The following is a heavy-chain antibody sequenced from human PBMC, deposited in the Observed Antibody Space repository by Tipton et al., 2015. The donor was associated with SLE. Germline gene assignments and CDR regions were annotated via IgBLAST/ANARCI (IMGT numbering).Heavy chain of an antibody. CDR2: IKEDGSET. CDR3: ASHSPYNFWSGYFGY. CDR1: GVTFSNYW. Sequence: SLRLSCAASGVTFSNYWMSWVRQAPGKGLEWVANIKEDGSETYYADSVKGRFTISRDNAKSSLYLQVNSLRAEDTAVYYCASHSPYNFWSGYFGYWGQGTLVTVSS. D-gene: IGHD3-3*01. V-gene: IGHV3-7*01. J-gene: IGHJ4*02.